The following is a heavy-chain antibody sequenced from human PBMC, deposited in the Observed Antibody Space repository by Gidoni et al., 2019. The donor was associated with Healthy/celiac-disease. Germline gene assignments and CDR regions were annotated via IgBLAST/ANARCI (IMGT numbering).Heavy chain of an antibody. CDR2: IIPILGIA. V-gene: IGHV1-69*02. D-gene: IGHD2-2*01. CDR1: GGTFSSST. Sequence: QVQLVQSGAEVKQPGSSVKVSCKASGGTFSSSTIIWVRQAPGQGLEWMGRIIPILGIANYAQKFQGRVTITADKSTSTAYMELSSLRSEDTAVYYCARGPSDIVVVPAATYYYYYGMDVWGQGTTVTVSS. CDR3: ARGPSDIVVVPAATYYYYYGMDV. J-gene: IGHJ6*02.